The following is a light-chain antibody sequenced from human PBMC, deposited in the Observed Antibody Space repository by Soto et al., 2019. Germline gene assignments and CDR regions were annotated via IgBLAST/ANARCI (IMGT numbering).Light chain of an antibody. J-gene: IGLJ1*01. CDR3: AAWDDSLSGLYV. Sequence: QSVLTQPPSASGTPGQRVTISCSGSSSNIGSNYVYWYQQLPGTAPQLLIYRNNQRPSGVPDRFSGSKSGTSASLAISGLRSADEADYYCAAWDDSLSGLYVFGTGTKLTVL. CDR2: RNN. CDR1: SSNIGSNY. V-gene: IGLV1-47*01.